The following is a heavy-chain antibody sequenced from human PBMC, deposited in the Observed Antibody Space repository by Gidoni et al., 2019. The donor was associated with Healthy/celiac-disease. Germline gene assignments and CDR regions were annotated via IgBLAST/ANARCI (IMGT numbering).Heavy chain of an antibody. J-gene: IGHJ4*02. V-gene: IGHV3-21*01. CDR2: IISSSSYI. D-gene: IGHD3-10*01. CDR1: GFTFSSYS. CDR3: ARDRELQDYFDY. Sequence: VQLVESGGVLVKPGGSLRLYCAASGFTFSSYSMNWVRQAPGKGLEWVSSIISSSSYIYYADSVKGRFTISRDNAKNSLYLQMNSLRAEDTAVYYCARDRELQDYFDYWGQGTLVTVSS.